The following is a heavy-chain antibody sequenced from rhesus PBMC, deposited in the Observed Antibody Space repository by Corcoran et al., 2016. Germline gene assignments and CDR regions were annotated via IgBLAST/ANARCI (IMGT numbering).Heavy chain of an antibody. Sequence: EVQLVQSGAEVKKPGASVKISCKASGYTFTDYYLHWVRQAPGKGLEWMGRVDPEDGEAIHAPKFQDRGTITADTSTDTAYIELSSLRSEDTAVYYWGTAAPLYWYEGYCDYWGQGVLVTVSS. D-gene: IGHD2-21*01. V-gene: IGHV1-111*02. J-gene: IGHJ4*01. CDR3: GTAAPLYWYEGYCDY. CDR1: GYTFTDYY. CDR2: VDPEDGEA.